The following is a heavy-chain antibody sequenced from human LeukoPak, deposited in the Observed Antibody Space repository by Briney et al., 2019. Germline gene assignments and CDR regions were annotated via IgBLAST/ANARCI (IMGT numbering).Heavy chain of an antibody. D-gene: IGHD3-22*01. CDR1: GYTFTSYA. CDR2: INAGNGNT. CDR3: ATDSSGYYPYFQH. V-gene: IGHV1-3*01. Sequence: ASVKVSCKASGYTFTSYAMHWVRQAPGQRLEWMGWINAGNGNTKYSQKFQGRVTITADESTSTAYMELSSLRSEDTAVYYCATDSSGYYPYFQHWGQGTLVTVSS. J-gene: IGHJ1*01.